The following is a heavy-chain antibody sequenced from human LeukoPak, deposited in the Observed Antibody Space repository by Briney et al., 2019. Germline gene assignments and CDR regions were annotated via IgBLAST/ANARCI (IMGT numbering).Heavy chain of an antibody. V-gene: IGHV1-2*02. D-gene: IGHD3-22*01. J-gene: IGHJ6*02. CDR2: INPNSGGT. CDR1: GYTFTGYY. CDR3: ARVAYYYDSSGYTYYYGMDV. Sequence: GASVKVSCKASGYTFTGYYMHWVRQAPGQGLEWMGWINPNSGGTNYAQKFQGRVTMTRDTSISTAYMELSRLRSDDTAVYYCARVAYYYDSSGYTYYYGMDVWGQGTTVTVSS.